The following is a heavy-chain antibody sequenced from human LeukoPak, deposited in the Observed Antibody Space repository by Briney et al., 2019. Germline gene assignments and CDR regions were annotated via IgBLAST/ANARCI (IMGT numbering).Heavy chain of an antibody. CDR3: ARDSREGIVGATWGVFDY. CDR1: GFTFSSYS. J-gene: IGHJ4*02. V-gene: IGHV3-21*06. CDR2: ISGSSSYI. Sequence: GGSLRLSCAASGFTFSSYSMNWVRQAPGKGLEWVSSISGSSSYIYYADSVKGRFTISRDNAKNSLYLQMNSLRAEDTAVYYCARDSREGIVGATWGVFDYWGQGTLVTVSS. D-gene: IGHD1-26*01.